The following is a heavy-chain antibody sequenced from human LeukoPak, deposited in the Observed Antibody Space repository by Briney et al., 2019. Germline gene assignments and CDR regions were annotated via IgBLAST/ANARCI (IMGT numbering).Heavy chain of an antibody. Sequence: QPGESLRLSCAASGFSFGSYGLSWVRQAPGKGPQWVSYISGNGGTTHYADSVEGRFTTSRDNAKNSLYLQMNSLRAEDTAVYYCARDTSHDFWSGTGDFDYWGQGTLVTVSS. CDR1: GFSFGSYG. CDR3: ARDTSHDFWSGTGDFDY. CDR2: ISGNGGTT. J-gene: IGHJ4*02. V-gene: IGHV3-48*04. D-gene: IGHD3-3*01.